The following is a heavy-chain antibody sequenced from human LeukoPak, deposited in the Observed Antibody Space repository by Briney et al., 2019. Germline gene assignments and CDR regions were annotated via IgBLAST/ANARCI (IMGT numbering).Heavy chain of an antibody. CDR2: IYYSGST. CDR3: VEGATGPPDY. J-gene: IGHJ4*02. Sequence: PSETLSLTCTVSGGSISSYYWSWIRQPPGKGLEWIGYIYYSGSTNYNPPLKSRVTISVDTSKNQFSLKLSSVTAADTAVYYCVEGATGPPDYWGQGTLVTVSS. V-gene: IGHV4-59*12. D-gene: IGHD1-26*01. CDR1: GGSISSYY.